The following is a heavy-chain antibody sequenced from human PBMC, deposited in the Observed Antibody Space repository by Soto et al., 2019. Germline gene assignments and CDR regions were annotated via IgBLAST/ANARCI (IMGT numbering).Heavy chain of an antibody. D-gene: IGHD6-19*01. CDR2: ISGSGGST. J-gene: IGHJ4*02. CDR3: AKVVNSGSHYFDY. CDR1: GFTFSSYA. Sequence: GGSLRLSCAASGFTFSSYAMSWVRQAPGKGLEWVSAISGSGGSTYYADSVKGRFTISRDNSKNTLYLQMNSLRAEDKAVYDCAKVVNSGSHYFDYWGQGTLVTVSS. V-gene: IGHV3-23*01.